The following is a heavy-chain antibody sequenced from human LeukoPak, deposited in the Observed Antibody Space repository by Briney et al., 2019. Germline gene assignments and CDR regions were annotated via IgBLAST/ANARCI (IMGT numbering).Heavy chain of an antibody. V-gene: IGHV3-21*01. CDR3: ARNAFDI. Sequence: PGGSLRLSCAASGFTFSSYNMNWVRQAPGEGLEWVSSISTSSSYIYYADSVQGRFTISRDNAKNSLYLQMNSLRAEDTALYYCARNAFDIWGQGTMVTVS. CDR1: GFTFSSYN. CDR2: ISTSSSYI. J-gene: IGHJ3*02.